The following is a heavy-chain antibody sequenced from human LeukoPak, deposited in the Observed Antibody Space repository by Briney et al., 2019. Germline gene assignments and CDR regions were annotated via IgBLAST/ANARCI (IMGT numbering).Heavy chain of an antibody. D-gene: IGHD3-22*01. J-gene: IGHJ4*02. CDR2: IYYSGST. V-gene: IGHV4-39*07. Sequence: NASETLSLTCTVSGGSISSSSYYWGWIRQPPGKGLEWIGSIYYSGSTYYSPSLKSRVTISVDTSKNQFSLKLSSVTAADTAVYYCARDWGFYYDSSGYFGYWGQGTLVTVSS. CDR3: ARDWGFYYDSSGYFGY. CDR1: GGSISSSSYY.